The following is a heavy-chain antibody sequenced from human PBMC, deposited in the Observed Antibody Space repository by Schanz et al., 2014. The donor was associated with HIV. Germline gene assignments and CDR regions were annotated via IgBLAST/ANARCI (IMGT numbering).Heavy chain of an antibody. V-gene: IGHV3-7*01. CDR3: ASAYSGSSQFEN. D-gene: IGHD6-6*01. CDR1: GFTFSNYA. J-gene: IGHJ4*02. CDR2: IKPDGSET. Sequence: EVQLLESGGGLVQPGGSLRLSCAASGFTFSNYAMTWVRQAPGKGLEWVANIKPDGSETHYMDFVKGRFIISRDNTKNTLYLHLTSLRVEDTAVYFCASAYSGSSQFENWGQGDLLTVTT.